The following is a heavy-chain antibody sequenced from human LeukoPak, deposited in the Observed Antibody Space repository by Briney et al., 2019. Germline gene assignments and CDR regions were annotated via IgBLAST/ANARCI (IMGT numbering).Heavy chain of an antibody. CDR2: INHSGST. D-gene: IGHD3-22*01. CDR1: GGSFSGYY. J-gene: IGHJ4*02. Sequence: SETLSLTCAVYGGSFSGYYWSWIRQPPGKGLEWIGEINHSGSTNYNPSLKSRVTISVDTSKNQFSLKLSSVTAADTAVYYCAKGGDSSGYIYFDYGGQGTLVTVSS. V-gene: IGHV4-34*01. CDR3: AKGGDSSGYIYFDY.